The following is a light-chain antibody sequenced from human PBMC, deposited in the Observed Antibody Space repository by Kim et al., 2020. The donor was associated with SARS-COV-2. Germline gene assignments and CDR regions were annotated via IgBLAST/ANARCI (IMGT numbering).Light chain of an antibody. CDR1: QSISNY. CDR2: GAS. CDR3: QQSASSPRT. V-gene: IGKV1-39*01. J-gene: IGKJ1*01. Sequence: DIQMTQSPSSLSASVGDRVTITCRASQSISNYLNWYQQKPGKAPKVLIFGASSLQSGVPSRFSGSGSGTDFTLTITSLQPEDFATYYCQQSASSPRTFGQGTKLDIK.